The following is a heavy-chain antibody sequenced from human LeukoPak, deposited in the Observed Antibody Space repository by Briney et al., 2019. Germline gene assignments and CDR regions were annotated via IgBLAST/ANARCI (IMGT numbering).Heavy chain of an antibody. D-gene: IGHD3-16*02. V-gene: IGHV4-59*01. J-gene: IGHJ4*02. CDR1: GGSISSYY. Sequence: SETLSLTCTVSGGSISSYYWSWLRQPPGKGLEWIGYIYYSGSTNYNPSLKSRVTISVDTSKNQFSLTLSSVTAADTAVYYCARVAYDYVWGSYRYPLYFDYWGQGTLVTVSS. CDR3: ARVAYDYVWGSYRYPLYFDY. CDR2: IYYSGST.